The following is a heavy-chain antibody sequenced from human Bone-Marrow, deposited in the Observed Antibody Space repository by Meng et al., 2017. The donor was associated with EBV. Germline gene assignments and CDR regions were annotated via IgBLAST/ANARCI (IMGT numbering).Heavy chain of an antibody. V-gene: IGHV4-34*01. D-gene: IGHD5-12*01. J-gene: IGHJ4*02. CDR3: ARGVATIKYFDY. CDR1: GGSFRGYY. Sequence: VHIQQWGAAQLKPSEYLSLTCAVYGGSFRGYYWSWIRQPPGQGLEWIGEINHSESTNYNPSLKSRVTISVDTYKNQFSLKLSSVAAADKAVYYCARGVATIKYFDYWGQGTLVTVFS. CDR2: INHSEST.